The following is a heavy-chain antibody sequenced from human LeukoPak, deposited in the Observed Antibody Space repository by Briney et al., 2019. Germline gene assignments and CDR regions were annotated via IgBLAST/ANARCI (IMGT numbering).Heavy chain of an antibody. Sequence: SETLSLTCTVSGGSLIPYYWSWIRQPPGKGLEWIGYIYHSGTTNYSPPLRGRATLSVDTSKNQISLRLTSVTAADTAVYYCARVDSGTYYMPFDYWGQGSLVTVSS. J-gene: IGHJ4*02. V-gene: IGHV4-59*01. CDR3: ARVDSGTYYMPFDY. D-gene: IGHD1-26*01. CDR2: IYHSGTT. CDR1: GGSLIPYY.